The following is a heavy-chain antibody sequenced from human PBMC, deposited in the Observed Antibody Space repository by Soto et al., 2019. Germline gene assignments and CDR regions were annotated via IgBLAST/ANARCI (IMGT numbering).Heavy chain of an antibody. CDR2: IYYSGST. V-gene: IGHV4-30-4*01. CDR3: ARGDGFIGPSD. D-gene: IGHD2-15*01. J-gene: IGHJ4*02. Sequence: QVQLQESGPGLVKPSQTLSLTCTVSGGSISSGDYYRSWIRQPPGKDLEWIGYIYYSGSTYYNPSLQSRVTISVDTSKNQFSLKLSSVTAADTAVYYCARGDGFIGPSDWGQGTLVTVSS. CDR1: GGSISSGDYY.